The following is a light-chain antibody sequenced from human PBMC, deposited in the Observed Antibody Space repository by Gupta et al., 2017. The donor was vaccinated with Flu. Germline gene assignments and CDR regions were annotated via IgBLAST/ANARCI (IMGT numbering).Light chain of an antibody. CDR2: TVS. CDR1: ESRCHRDDGNTY. J-gene: IGKJ1*01. V-gene: IGKV2-40*01. CDR3: RQRKNCPWT. Sequence: IEITQTPLSVSVTPGEPPSLSCASSESRCHRDDGNTYLDWYLQKPGQPPQLLIYTVSLRANGVPDRFSGSGYNTKFTLTIRRGEAEDVVVYYCRQRKNCPWTFGRGTXVEIK.